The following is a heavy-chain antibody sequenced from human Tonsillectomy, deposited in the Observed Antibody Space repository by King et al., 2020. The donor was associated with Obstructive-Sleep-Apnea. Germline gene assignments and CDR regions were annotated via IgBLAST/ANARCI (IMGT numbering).Heavy chain of an antibody. CDR3: ARDAIVATPVHFDY. J-gene: IGHJ4*02. CDR1: GFSFSAYS. Sequence: VQLVESGGGLIQPGGSLRLSCEVSGFSFSAYSMNWVRQAPGKGLEWVSYISSDSSTKYVADSVKGRFTVSRDNAKGSLYLQMNRLRAEDTAVYYCARDAIVATPVHFDYWGQGTVVTVSS. D-gene: IGHD5-12*01. V-gene: IGHV3-48*04. CDR2: ISSDSSTK.